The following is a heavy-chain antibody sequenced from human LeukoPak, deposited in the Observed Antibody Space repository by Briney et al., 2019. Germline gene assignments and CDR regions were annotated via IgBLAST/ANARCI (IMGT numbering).Heavy chain of an antibody. Sequence: GGSLRLSCAASRFSFSYYWMSWVRQAPGKGLEWVANINQDGSEKYYVDSVKGRFTIPRDNAKKSLYLQMNSLRAEDTAVYYCARDAEVGTLFGVLSRYNWFDPWGQGALVTVSS. CDR2: INQDGSEK. J-gene: IGHJ5*02. D-gene: IGHD3-3*01. CDR1: RFSFSYYW. CDR3: ARDAEVGTLFGVLSRYNWFDP. V-gene: IGHV3-7*01.